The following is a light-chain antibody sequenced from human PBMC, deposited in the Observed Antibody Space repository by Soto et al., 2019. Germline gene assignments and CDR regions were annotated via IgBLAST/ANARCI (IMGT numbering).Light chain of an antibody. CDR1: QSVSSSY. CDR3: QQYGSSRWT. J-gene: IGKJ1*01. V-gene: IGKV3-20*01. Sequence: EIVLTQSPGTLSLSPGERATLSCMASQSVSSSYLAWYQQKPAQSPRLLIYGASSRATGIPDRFSGSGSGTDFTLTISRLEPEDFAVYYCQQYGSSRWTFGQGTKVEIK. CDR2: GAS.